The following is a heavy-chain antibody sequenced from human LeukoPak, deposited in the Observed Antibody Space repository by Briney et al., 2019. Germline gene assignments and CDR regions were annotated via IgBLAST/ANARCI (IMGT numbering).Heavy chain of an antibody. Sequence: SETLSLTCTVSGGSISSSSYYWGCIRQPPGKGLEWIGSIYYSGSTYYNPSLKSRVTISVDTSKNQFSLKLSSVTAADTAVYYCAREMYSSGYSSDAFDIWGQGTMVTVSS. CDR1: GGSISSSSYY. CDR2: IYYSGST. D-gene: IGHD3-22*01. CDR3: AREMYSSGYSSDAFDI. V-gene: IGHV4-39*07. J-gene: IGHJ3*02.